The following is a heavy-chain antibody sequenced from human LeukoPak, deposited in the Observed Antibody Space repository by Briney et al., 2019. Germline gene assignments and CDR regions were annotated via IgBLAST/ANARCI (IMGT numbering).Heavy chain of an antibody. CDR2: IWYDGSNK. CDR1: GFTFSRYG. V-gene: IGHV3-33*01. CDR3: ARDPPMYYYDEPGSRDAFDI. D-gene: IGHD3-22*01. J-gene: IGHJ3*02. Sequence: TGGSLRLSCAASGFTFSRYGTLWVRQAPGKGREGVAVIWYDGSNKYYAESVKVRFTISRDNPKNTLHLQMNSLRAEDTAVYYCARDPPMYYYDEPGSRDAFDIWGQGTMVTVSS.